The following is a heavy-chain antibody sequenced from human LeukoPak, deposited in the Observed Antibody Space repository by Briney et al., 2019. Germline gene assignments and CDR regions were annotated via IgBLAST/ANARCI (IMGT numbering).Heavy chain of an antibody. CDR1: GFTFSSYA. V-gene: IGHV3-23*01. J-gene: IGHJ4*02. CDR3: AKALYLDWLFGEGYFDY. Sequence: GGSLRLSCAASGFTFSSYAMSWVRQAPGKGLEWVSATSGSGGSTYYADSVKGRFTISRDNSKNTLYLQMNSLRAEDSAVYYCAKALYLDWLFGEGYFDYCGRGTLVTVSS. CDR2: TSGSGGST. D-gene: IGHD3-9*01.